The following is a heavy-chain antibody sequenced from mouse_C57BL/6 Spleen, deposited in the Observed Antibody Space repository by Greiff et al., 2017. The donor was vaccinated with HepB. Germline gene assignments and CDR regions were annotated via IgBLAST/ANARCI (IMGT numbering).Heavy chain of an antibody. CDR2: INPNNGGT. CDR3: ARGSTVVAPMDY. Sequence: DVKLQESGPELVKPGASVKIPCKASGYTFTDYNMDWVKQSHGKSLEWIGDINPNNGGTIYNQKFKGKATLTVDKSSSTAYMELRSLTSEDTAVYYCARGSTVVAPMDYWGQGTSVTVSS. V-gene: IGHV1-18*01. D-gene: IGHD1-1*01. CDR1: GYTFTDYN. J-gene: IGHJ4*01.